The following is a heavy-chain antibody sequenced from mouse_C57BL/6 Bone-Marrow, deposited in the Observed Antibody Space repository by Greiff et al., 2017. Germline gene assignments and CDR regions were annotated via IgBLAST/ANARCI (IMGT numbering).Heavy chain of an antibody. CDR3: ARLEFDGSSGDWYFDV. J-gene: IGHJ1*03. Sequence: QVQLQQSGPELVKPGASVKLSCKASGYTFTSYDINWVKQRPGQGLEWIGWIYPRDGSTKYNEKFKGQATLTVDTASSTAYMEIHSLTSEDTAVYFCARLEFDGSSGDWYFDVWGTGTTGTVSS. CDR2: IYPRDGST. D-gene: IGHD1-1*01. CDR1: GYTFTSYD. V-gene: IGHV1-85*01.